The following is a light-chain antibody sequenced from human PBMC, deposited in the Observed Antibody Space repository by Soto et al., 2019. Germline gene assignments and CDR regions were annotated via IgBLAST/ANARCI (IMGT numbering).Light chain of an antibody. CDR3: QQYYSWPRK. Sequence: EIEMTQSPGTLSVSPGEGATLSCRASESVSRNLAWYQQKPGQAPRLLIYGASTRATGIPARFSGSGSGTEFTLTISSLQSEEFAVFCCQQYYSWPRKFGQGTKVDIK. CDR2: GAS. V-gene: IGKV3-15*01. CDR1: ESVSRN. J-gene: IGKJ1*01.